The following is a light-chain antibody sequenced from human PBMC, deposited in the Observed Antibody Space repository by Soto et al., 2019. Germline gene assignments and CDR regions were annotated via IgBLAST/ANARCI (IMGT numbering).Light chain of an antibody. CDR1: SSDIGTYDY. CDR3: QSYDSSLNNVI. V-gene: IGLV2-8*01. Sequence: QSALTQPPSASGSLGQSVTISCTGTSSDIGTYDYVSWYQQHPGRAPKLIIFEVSKRPLGVPDRFSGSKSGNTASLAITGLQAEDEADYYCQSYDSSLNNVIFGGGTKVTVL. J-gene: IGLJ2*01. CDR2: EVS.